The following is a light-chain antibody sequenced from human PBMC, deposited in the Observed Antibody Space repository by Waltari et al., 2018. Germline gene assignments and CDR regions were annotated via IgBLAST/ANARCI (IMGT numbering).Light chain of an antibody. Sequence: EVVMTQSPATLSVSPGDTATLSCRASQSVDSNLAWYQQKPGQAPKFLIFSASTRATGIPPRFSGGGFGTEFTLTINSLQSEDFAVYYCLQYNDWPPLTFGGGTKVEMK. CDR3: LQYNDWPPLT. CDR1: QSVDSN. J-gene: IGKJ4*01. CDR2: SAS. V-gene: IGKV3-15*01.